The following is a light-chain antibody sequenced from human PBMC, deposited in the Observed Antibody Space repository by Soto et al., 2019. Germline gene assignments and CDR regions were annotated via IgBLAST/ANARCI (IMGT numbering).Light chain of an antibody. J-gene: IGKJ1*01. Sequence: DIQMTQSPSTLSASVGDRVTITCRASQSTSSWLAWYQQKPGKAPKLLIYDASSLESGVPSRFSGSGSGTEFTLTISSLQPDDFATYYCQQYTSGTFGQGTKVDIK. V-gene: IGKV1-5*01. CDR3: QQYTSGT. CDR1: QSTSSW. CDR2: DAS.